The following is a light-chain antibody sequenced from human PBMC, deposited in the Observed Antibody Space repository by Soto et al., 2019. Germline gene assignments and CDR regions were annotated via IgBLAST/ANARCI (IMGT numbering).Light chain of an antibody. V-gene: IGKV3-20*01. CDR2: GDS. Sequence: EIVLTQSPDTLSLSPGETATLSCRASQSVSSSHLAWYQQKVGQAPRLLIYGDSRRATGIPDRISGSGSGTDFTLIINRLDPEDFAVYYCQYYGTSTGTFGQGTKVDIK. CDR3: QYYGTSTGT. J-gene: IGKJ1*01. CDR1: QSVSSSH.